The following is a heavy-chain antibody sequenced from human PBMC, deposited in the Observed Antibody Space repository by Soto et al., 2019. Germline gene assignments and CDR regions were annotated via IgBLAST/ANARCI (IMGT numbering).Heavy chain of an antibody. J-gene: IGHJ1*01. CDR3: AKEAQAHDSSGYYYSQYFQH. V-gene: IGHV3-23*01. Sequence: GRSLSLAGSACGGTWSGYAMSWLLQDPGKGLGWVSAISGSGGSTYYADSVKGRFTISRDNSKNTLYLQMNSLRAEDTAVYYCAKEAQAHDSSGYYYSQYFQHWGQGTLVTVSS. CDR1: GGTWSGYA. D-gene: IGHD3-22*01. CDR2: ISGSGGST.